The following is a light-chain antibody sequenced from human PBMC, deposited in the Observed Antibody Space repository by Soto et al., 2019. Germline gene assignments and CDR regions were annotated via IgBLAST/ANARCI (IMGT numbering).Light chain of an antibody. V-gene: IGKV1-9*01. CDR1: QSISSY. CDR2: AAS. J-gene: IGKJ1*01. CDR3: QQYNSYPRT. Sequence: TKLPRPPSSRPASLEARVTIIGRASQSISSYLDWYQQKPGKAPKLLIYAASSLQSGVPSRFSGSGSGTEFTLTISSLQPEDFATYYCQQYNSYPRTFGQGTKVDIK.